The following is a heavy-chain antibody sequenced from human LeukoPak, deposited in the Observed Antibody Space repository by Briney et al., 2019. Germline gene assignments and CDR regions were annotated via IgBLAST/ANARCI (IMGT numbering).Heavy chain of an antibody. CDR1: GFTLADLS. CDR2: FDRKNGDT. V-gene: IGHV1-24*01. Sequence: ASVKVSCKVSGFTLADLSMHWVRQAPGKGLEWVGGFDRKNGDTIYAQRFRGRVTLTEDTSTGTAYMELSSLSADDTAVYYCARHANWGWRYFDLWGRGTLVTVSS. D-gene: IGHD7-27*01. CDR3: ARHANWGWRYFDL. J-gene: IGHJ2*01.